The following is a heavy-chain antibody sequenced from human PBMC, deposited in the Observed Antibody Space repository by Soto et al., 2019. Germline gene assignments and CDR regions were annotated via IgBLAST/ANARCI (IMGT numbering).Heavy chain of an antibody. Sequence: QVTLKESGPVLVKPTETLTLTCTVSGFSLSNARMSVSWIRQPPGKALEWLAHIFSNDAKSYSASLKNRLTISKDTSKSQVVLTMTKMDPADTATYYCARIRGWGWLGPNDYWGQGTLVTVSS. CDR2: IFSNDAK. V-gene: IGHV2-26*01. CDR3: ARIRGWGWLGPNDY. CDR1: GFSLSNARMS. D-gene: IGHD3-10*01. J-gene: IGHJ4*02.